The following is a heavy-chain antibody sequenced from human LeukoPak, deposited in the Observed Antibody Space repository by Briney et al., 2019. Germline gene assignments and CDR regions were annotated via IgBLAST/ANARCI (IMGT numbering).Heavy chain of an antibody. CDR1: GGSVRRGNYY. J-gene: IGHJ4*02. CDR3: ARHVRIAAAN. CDR2: IYTSGTT. D-gene: IGHD6-13*01. V-gene: IGHV4-61*02. Sequence: SQTLSLTCTVSGGSVRRGNYYWTWIRQPAGSGLEWIGRIYTSGTTDYNPSLRTRVTISVDASRNQFSLNLSSVTAADTAVYYCARHVRIAAANWGQGTLVTVSS.